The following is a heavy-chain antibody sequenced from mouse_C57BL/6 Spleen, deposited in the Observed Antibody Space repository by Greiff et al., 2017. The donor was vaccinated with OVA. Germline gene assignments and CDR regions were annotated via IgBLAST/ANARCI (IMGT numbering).Heavy chain of an antibody. CDR3: ARRTDLLEGFAY. CDR2: IYWDDDK. J-gene: IGHJ3*01. Sequence: QVQLKESGPGILQSSQTLSLTCSFSGFSLSTSGMGVSWIRQPSGQGLEGLAHIYWDDDKCSNPSLKRRLTTSTATSNNPVLLKITSVDTADTATAYCARRTDLLEGFAYWGRGTLVTVSA. V-gene: IGHV8-12*01. CDR1: GFSLSTSGMG.